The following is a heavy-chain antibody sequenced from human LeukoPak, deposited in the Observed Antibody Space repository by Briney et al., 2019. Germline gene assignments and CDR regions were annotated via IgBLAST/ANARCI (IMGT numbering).Heavy chain of an antibody. Sequence: ASVTVSFTASGYTFSTYPINWVRQAPGQGLEWMGIINPSGGSTSYAQKFQGRVTMTRDTSTSTVYMELSSLRSEDTAVYYCAQSIAAGGYWGQGTLVTVSS. V-gene: IGHV1-46*01. CDR3: AQSIAAGGY. CDR1: GYTFSTYP. J-gene: IGHJ4*02. D-gene: IGHD6-13*01. CDR2: INPSGGST.